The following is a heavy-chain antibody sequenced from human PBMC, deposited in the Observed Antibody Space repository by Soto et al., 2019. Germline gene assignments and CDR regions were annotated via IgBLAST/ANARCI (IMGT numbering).Heavy chain of an antibody. V-gene: IGHV3-11*01. CDR2: ISTSGSAI. J-gene: IGHJ4*02. CDR1: GFNVSDYC. Sequence: GVLRLSCEASGFNVSDYCMTWIRQAPGKGLEWVSYISTSGSAIYYADSVKGRFTISRDNAKNSLYLQMNSLSTEDTAVYYWAKDPASIAAADADYWGQGTLVTVSS. D-gene: IGHD6-13*01. CDR3: AKDPASIAAADADY.